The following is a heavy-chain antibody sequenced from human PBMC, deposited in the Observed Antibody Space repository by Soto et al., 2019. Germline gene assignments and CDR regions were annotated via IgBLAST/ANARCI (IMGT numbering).Heavy chain of an antibody. Sequence: EVPLLDSGGGLVQPGGSLRLSCAASGFTFSTYAMSWVRQAPGKGLEWVSAISDSGGSTYYTDSVRGRFTISRDNSKNTLYLQMNSLRAEDTAVYYCARAIGATRAYDYWGQGALVTVSS. V-gene: IGHV3-23*01. D-gene: IGHD1-26*01. J-gene: IGHJ4*02. CDR3: ARAIGATRAYDY. CDR1: GFTFSTYA. CDR2: ISDSGGST.